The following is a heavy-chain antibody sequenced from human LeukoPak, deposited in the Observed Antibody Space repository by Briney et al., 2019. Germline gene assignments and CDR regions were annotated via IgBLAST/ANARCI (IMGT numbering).Heavy chain of an antibody. CDR1: GYTFTNYA. CDR3: ARGDTVTVDY. J-gene: IGHJ4*02. Sequence: GASVKVSCKASGYTFTNYAMNCVRQAPGQGLEWMGWINTNTGNPTYAQGFTGRFVFSLDTSVSTEYLQISSLKAEDTAVYYCARGDTVTVDYWGQGTLVTVSS. CDR2: INTNTGNP. D-gene: IGHD4-17*01. V-gene: IGHV7-4-1*02.